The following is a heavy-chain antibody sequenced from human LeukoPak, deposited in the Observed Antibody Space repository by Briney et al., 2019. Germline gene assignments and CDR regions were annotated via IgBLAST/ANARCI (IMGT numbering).Heavy chain of an antibody. J-gene: IGHJ4*02. CDR1: GFTFSSYW. D-gene: IGHD3-10*01. CDR3: AREGYGWGSHDY. Sequence: GESLRLSCAASGFTFSSYWMTWVRQAPGKGLEWVANIKQDGSQKYYVDSVKGRFTVSRDNAKKSLYLQMNSLRAEDTALYYCAREGYGWGSHDYWGQGTLVTVPS. CDR2: IKQDGSQK. V-gene: IGHV3-7*04.